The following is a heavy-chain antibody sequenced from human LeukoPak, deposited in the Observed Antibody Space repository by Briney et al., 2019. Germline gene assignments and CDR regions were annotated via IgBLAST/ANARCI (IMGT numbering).Heavy chain of an antibody. CDR2: IYYSGST. CDR1: GGSISSSSYY. Sequence: SETLSLTCTVSGGSISSSSYYWGWIRQPPGKGLEWIGSIYYSGSTYYNPSLKSRVTISVDTSKNQFSLKLSSGTAADTAVYYCARMRDYYDSSGYLDYWGQGTLVTVSS. D-gene: IGHD3-22*01. CDR3: ARMRDYYDSSGYLDY. V-gene: IGHV4-39*01. J-gene: IGHJ4*02.